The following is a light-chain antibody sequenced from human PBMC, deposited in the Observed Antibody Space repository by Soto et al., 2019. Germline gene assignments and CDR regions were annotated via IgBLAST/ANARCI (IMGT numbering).Light chain of an antibody. CDR1: SSDVGGYNY. CDR3: SSYAGSNNFGV. J-gene: IGLJ1*01. CDR2: EVN. V-gene: IGLV2-8*01. Sequence: QSALTQPPSASGYPGQSVTISCTGTSSDVGGYNYVSWYQQHPGKAPKLMIYEVNKRPSGVPDRFSGSKSGNTASLTVSGLQAEDEAYYYCSSYAGSNNFGVFGTGTKVT.